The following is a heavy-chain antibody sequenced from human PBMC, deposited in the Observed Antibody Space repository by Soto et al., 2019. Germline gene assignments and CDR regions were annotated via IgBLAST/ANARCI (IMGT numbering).Heavy chain of an antibody. V-gene: IGHV3-7*01. J-gene: IGHJ4*02. CDR3: ARDYDY. CDR2: IKQDGSVT. CDR1: GFTFSNNW. Sequence: EVQLVESGGGLVQPGGSLRLSCAASGFTFSNNWMNWVRQAPGKGLEWVANIKQDGSVTNYVDSVKGRFTISRDNAKSSLHLQMNSLRAGDTAIYYCARDYDYWGQGTLVTVSS.